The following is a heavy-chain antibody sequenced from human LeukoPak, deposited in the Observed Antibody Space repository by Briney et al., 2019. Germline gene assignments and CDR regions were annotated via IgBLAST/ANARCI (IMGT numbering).Heavy chain of an antibody. CDR3: ARRGTSRHNMDV. CDR1: GYTFTTFG. D-gene: IGHD2-2*01. J-gene: IGHJ6*03. V-gene: IGHV7-4-1*02. Sequence: ASVKVSCKASGYTFTTFGMNWVRQAPGQGLEWMGWINTNTGNPTYAQGFTGRFAFSLDTSVSAAFLQISSLKAEDTAIYYCARRGTSRHNMDVWGKGTTVTVSS. CDR2: INTNTGNP.